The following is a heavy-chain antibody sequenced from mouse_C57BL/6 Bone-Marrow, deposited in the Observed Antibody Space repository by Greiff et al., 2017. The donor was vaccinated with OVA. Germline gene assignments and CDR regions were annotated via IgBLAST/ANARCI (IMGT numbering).Heavy chain of an antibody. J-gene: IGHJ2*01. V-gene: IGHV1-55*01. Sequence: QVQLKQPGAELVKPGASVKMSCKASGYTFTSYWITWVKQRPGQGLEWIGDIYPGSGSTNYNEKFKSKATLTVDTSSSTAYMQLSSLTSEDSAVYYCARFTTVVATGYFDYWGQGTTLTVSS. CDR3: ARFTTVVATGYFDY. CDR2: IYPGSGST. CDR1: GYTFTSYW. D-gene: IGHD1-1*01.